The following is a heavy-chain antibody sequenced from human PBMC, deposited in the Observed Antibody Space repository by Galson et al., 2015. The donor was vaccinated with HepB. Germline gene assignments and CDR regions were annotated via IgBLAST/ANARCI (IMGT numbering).Heavy chain of an antibody. CDR3: VRDMSGTFHYRYFDY. Sequence: SLRLSCAVSGFTFSSYEMNWVRQAPGKGLEWVSYISRSSSTTDYADSVKGRFTISRDNAKKSLYLQMNSLRDEDTAVYYCVRDMSGTFHYRYFDYWGQGTLVTVSS. V-gene: IGHV3-48*03. CDR1: GFTFSSYE. CDR2: ISRSSSTT. J-gene: IGHJ4*02. D-gene: IGHD1-26*01.